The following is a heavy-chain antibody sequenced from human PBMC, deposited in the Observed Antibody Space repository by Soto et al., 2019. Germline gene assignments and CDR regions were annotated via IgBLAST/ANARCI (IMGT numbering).Heavy chain of an antibody. CDR1: GFTFRSYS. V-gene: IGHV3-48*01. CDR3: ARDNGGDWGVGAFDI. J-gene: IGHJ3*02. Sequence: GGSLRLSCAASGFTFRSYSMNWVRQAPGKGLEWVSYMSSSSGTIYYADSVKGRFTISRDNAKNSLYLEMNSLRAEDTAVYFCARDNGGDWGVGAFDIWGQGTMVTVSS. CDR2: MSSSSGTI. D-gene: IGHD2-21*02.